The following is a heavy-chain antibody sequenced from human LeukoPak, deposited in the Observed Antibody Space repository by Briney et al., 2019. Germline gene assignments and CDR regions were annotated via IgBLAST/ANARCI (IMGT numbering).Heavy chain of an antibody. D-gene: IGHD5-12*01. J-gene: IGHJ4*02. Sequence: GGSLRLSCAASGFTFSSHWMSWVRQAPGKGLEWVANIKQDGSEKYYVDSVKGRFTISRDNAKNSLYLQMNSLRAEDTAVYYCARNENSGWGYFDYWGQGTLVTVSS. V-gene: IGHV3-7*03. CDR3: ARNENSGWGYFDY. CDR2: IKQDGSEK. CDR1: GFTFSSHW.